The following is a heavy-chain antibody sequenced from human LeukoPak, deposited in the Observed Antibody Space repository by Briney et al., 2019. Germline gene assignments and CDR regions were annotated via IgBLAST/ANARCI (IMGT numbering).Heavy chain of an antibody. CDR2: INQDGSEK. D-gene: IGHD3-10*02. J-gene: IGHJ6*04. CDR3: AELGITMIGGV. CDR1: GFILSNYW. V-gene: IGHV3-7*01. Sequence: GGSLRLSCAASGFILSNYWMGWVRRAPGKGLEWVANINQDGSEKHYVDFLKGRFTISRDNANNSLYLEMNNLSAEDTAVYYCAELGITMIGGVWGKGTTVTISS.